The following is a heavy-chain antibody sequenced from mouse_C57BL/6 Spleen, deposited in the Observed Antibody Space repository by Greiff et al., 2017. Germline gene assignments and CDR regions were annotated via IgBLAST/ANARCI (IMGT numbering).Heavy chain of an antibody. CDR1: GYTFTSYW. D-gene: IGHD1-1*01. J-gene: IGHJ2*01. V-gene: IGHV1-64*01. CDR3: ARNLLLRYPFDY. Sequence: QVQLQQSGAELVKPGASVKLSCKASGYTFTSYWMHWVKQRPGQGLEWIGMIHPNSGSTNYNEKFKSKATLTVDKSSSTAYMQLSSLTSEDSAVYYCARNLLLRYPFDYWGQGTTLTVSS. CDR2: IHPNSGST.